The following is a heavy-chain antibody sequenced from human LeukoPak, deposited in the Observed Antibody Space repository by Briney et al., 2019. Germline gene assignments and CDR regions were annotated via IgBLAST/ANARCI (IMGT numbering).Heavy chain of an antibody. D-gene: IGHD3-9*01. J-gene: IGHJ6*03. V-gene: IGHV1-2*02. Sequence: ASVKVSCKASGYTFTGCYMHWVRQAPGQGLEWMGWINPNSGGTNYAQKFQGRVTMTRDTSISTAYMELSRLRSDDTAVYYCARDSPHYDILTGYEHYYMDVWGKGTTVTVSS. CDR3: ARDSPHYDILTGYEHYYMDV. CDR1: GYTFTGCY. CDR2: INPNSGGT.